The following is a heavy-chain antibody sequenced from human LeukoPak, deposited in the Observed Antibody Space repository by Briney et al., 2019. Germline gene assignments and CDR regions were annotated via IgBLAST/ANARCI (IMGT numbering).Heavy chain of an antibody. CDR3: ARLGRSVSLVRGVINYFDY. V-gene: IGHV5-51*01. Sequence: GESLKISCKGSGYSFTSYWIGWVRQMPGKGLEWMGIIHPSDSDTGYSPSFQGQVTISADKSISTAYLQWSSLRASDTAMYYCARLGRSVSLVRGVINYFDYWGQGTLVTVSS. D-gene: IGHD3-10*01. CDR1: GYSFTSYW. J-gene: IGHJ4*02. CDR2: IHPSDSDT.